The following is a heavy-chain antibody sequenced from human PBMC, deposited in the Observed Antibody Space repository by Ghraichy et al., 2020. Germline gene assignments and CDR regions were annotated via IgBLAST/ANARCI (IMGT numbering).Heavy chain of an antibody. J-gene: IGHJ2*01. Sequence: GGSLRLSCEVSGFTFSTYAISWVRQAPGKGLEWVSAISASGGTTNYADSVKGRFTISRDNSKNTLYLQMNSLRAEDTAVYYCAKCRSSVVVTANQYFDLWGRGTLVTVSS. CDR3: AKCRSSVVVTANQYFDL. CDR2: ISASGGTT. D-gene: IGHD2-21*02. CDR1: GFTFSTYA. V-gene: IGHV3-23*01.